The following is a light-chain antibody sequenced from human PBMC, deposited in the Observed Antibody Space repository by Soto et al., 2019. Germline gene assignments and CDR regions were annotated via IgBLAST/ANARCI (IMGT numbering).Light chain of an antibody. Sequence: QSVLTQPPSVSGAPGQRVTISCTGSSSNIGAGYDVHWYQQLPGTAPTLLICGNSNRPSGVPDRFSGSKSGTSATLAITGLQAEDGADYYCQSYDSRLSRVVGGGTELTVL. CDR3: QSYDSRLSRV. J-gene: IGLJ2*01. CDR1: SSNIGAGYD. V-gene: IGLV1-40*01. CDR2: GNS.